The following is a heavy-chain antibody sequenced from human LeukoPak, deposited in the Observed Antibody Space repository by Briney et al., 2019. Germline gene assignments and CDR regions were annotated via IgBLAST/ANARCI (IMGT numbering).Heavy chain of an antibody. J-gene: IGHJ4*02. CDR3: AGGAFSDFEY. CDR2: IDFSGST. CDR1: GGSMSSYY. V-gene: IGHV4-59*01. Sequence: PSETLSLTCTVSGGSMSSYYWSWIRQPPGKGLEWIGYIDFSGSTKYNPSLKSRVTISVDTSKNQVSLKLSSVTAADTAVYYCAGGAFSDFEYWGQGALVTVSS. D-gene: IGHD3-16*01.